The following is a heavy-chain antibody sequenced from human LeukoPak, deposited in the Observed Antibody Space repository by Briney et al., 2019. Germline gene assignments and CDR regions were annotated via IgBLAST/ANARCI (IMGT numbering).Heavy chain of an antibody. CDR3: ATYCSGGSCYSFIRPDDY. Sequence: GGSLRLSCAASGFTFSSYAMSWVRQAPGKGLEWVSAISGSGGSTYYADSVKGRFTISRDNSKNTLYLQMNSLRAEDTAVYYCATYCSGGSCYSFIRPDDYWGQGTLVTVSS. CDR1: GFTFSSYA. CDR2: ISGSGGST. J-gene: IGHJ4*02. D-gene: IGHD2-15*01. V-gene: IGHV3-23*01.